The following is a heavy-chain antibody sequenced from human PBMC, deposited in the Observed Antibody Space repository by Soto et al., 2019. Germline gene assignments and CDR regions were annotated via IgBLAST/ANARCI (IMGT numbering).Heavy chain of an antibody. D-gene: IGHD5-18*01. CDR1: GFTFSSYG. Sequence: GGSLRLSCAASGFTFSSYGMHWVRQAPGEGLEWVAVIWYDGSNKYYADSVKGRFTISRDNSKNTLYLQMNSLRAEDTAVYYCAREDTAMVTYFDYWGQGTLVTVSS. CDR3: AREDTAMVTYFDY. V-gene: IGHV3-33*01. CDR2: IWYDGSNK. J-gene: IGHJ4*02.